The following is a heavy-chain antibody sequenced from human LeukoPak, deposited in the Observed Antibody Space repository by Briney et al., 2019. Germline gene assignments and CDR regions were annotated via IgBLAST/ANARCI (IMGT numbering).Heavy chain of an antibody. Sequence: GGSLRLSCAASGFTFSSYGMHWVRHAPGKGLEWVAVISYDGSNKYYADSVKGRFTISRDNSKNTLYLQMNSLRAEDTAVYYCAKDLERYCSGGSCSGPFDPWGQGTLVTVSS. D-gene: IGHD2-15*01. CDR2: ISYDGSNK. CDR3: AKDLERYCSGGSCSGPFDP. CDR1: GFTFSSYG. V-gene: IGHV3-30*18. J-gene: IGHJ5*02.